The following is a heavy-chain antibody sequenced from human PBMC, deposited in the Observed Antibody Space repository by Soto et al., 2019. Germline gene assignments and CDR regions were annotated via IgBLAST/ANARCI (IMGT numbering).Heavy chain of an antibody. Sequence: VGSLRLSCAASGFTFSSYGMHWVRQAPGRGLEWVSIISGNGGSTYYAASVKGRFTISRDNTKNTLYLQMDSLTAEDTAVYYCAKGSEFSNSYTLDFDFWGQGALVTVSS. V-gene: IGHV3-23*01. CDR3: AKGSEFSNSYTLDFDF. CDR2: ISGNGGST. CDR1: GFTFSSYG. J-gene: IGHJ4*02. D-gene: IGHD6-6*01.